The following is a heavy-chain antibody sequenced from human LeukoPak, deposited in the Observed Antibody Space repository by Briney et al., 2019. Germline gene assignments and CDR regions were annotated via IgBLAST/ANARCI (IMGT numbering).Heavy chain of an antibody. CDR3: AVGYCSVGGCLSFGY. CDR1: GYTFTGYN. V-gene: IGHV1-2*02. CDR2: INPNSEVT. J-gene: IGHJ4*02. D-gene: IGHD2-15*01. Sequence: GASVKVSCKASGYTFTGYNMHWVRQAPGQGLEWMGWINPNSEVTNYAQNFQGRVTMTRDTSISTAYMELSWLTSDDTAVYYCAVGYCSVGGCLSFGYRGQGTLVTVSS.